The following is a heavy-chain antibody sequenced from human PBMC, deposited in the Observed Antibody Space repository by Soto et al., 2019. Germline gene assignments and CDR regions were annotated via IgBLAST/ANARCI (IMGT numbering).Heavy chain of an antibody. J-gene: IGHJ6*02. CDR3: ARFYYDSSGYLPSPYYYYYGMDV. CDR1: GFTFSSYW. Sequence: GGSLRLSCAASGFTFSSYWMSWVRQAPGKGLERVANIKQDGSEKYYVDSVKGRFTISRDNAKNSLYLQMNSLSAEDTAVYYCARFYYDSSGYLPSPYYYYYGMDVWGQGTTVTVSS. V-gene: IGHV3-7*04. D-gene: IGHD3-22*01. CDR2: IKQDGSEK.